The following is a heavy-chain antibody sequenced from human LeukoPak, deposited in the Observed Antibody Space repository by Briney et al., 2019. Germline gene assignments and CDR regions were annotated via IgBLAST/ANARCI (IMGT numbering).Heavy chain of an antibody. CDR2: IYTSGST. J-gene: IGHJ4*02. CDR1: GGSISSYY. V-gene: IGHV4-4*07. D-gene: IGHD3-22*01. Sequence: SETLSLTYTVSGGSISSYYWSWIRQPAGKGLEWIGRIYTSGSTNYNPSLKSRVTMSVDTSKNQFSLKLSSVTAADTAVYYCARGEAYYYDSSGYFDYWGQGTLVTVSS. CDR3: ARGEAYYYDSSGYFDY.